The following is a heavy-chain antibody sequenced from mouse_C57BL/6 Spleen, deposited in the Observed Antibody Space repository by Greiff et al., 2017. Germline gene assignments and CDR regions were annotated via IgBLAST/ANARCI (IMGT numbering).Heavy chain of an antibody. V-gene: IGHV1-5*01. CDR3: TSSNWARYAMDY. J-gene: IGHJ4*01. D-gene: IGHD4-1*02. CDR1: GYTFTSYW. Sequence: EVQLQESGTVLARPGASVKMSCKTSGYTFTSYWMHWVKQRPGQGLEWIGAIYPGNSDTSYNQKFKGKAKLTAVTSASTAYMELSSLTNEDSAVYYCTSSNWARYAMDYWGQGTSVTVSS. CDR2: IYPGNSDT.